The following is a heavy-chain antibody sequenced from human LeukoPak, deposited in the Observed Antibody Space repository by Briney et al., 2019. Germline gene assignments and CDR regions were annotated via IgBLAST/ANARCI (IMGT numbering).Heavy chain of an antibody. CDR1: GYTFTDHY. V-gene: IGHV1-2*02. D-gene: IGHD5-12*01. CDR2: INCNSGGA. Sequence: ASVKVSCKTSGYTFTDHYLHWVRQAPGQGPEWMGWINCNSGGAHYAQKFQGRVTVTSDTSISTAYMELSSLRSDDTAMYYCAREWDTVAVISRDGFDIWGQGTTVTVSS. J-gene: IGHJ3*02. CDR3: AREWDTVAVISRDGFDI.